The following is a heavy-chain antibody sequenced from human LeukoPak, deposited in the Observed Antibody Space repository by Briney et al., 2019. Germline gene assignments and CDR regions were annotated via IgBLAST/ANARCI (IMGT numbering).Heavy chain of an antibody. J-gene: IGHJ6*02. D-gene: IGHD5-24*01. CDR3: AKDRVGDGYNFYYYYGMDV. CDR2: ISYDGSNK. V-gene: IGHV3-30*18. CDR1: GFTFSSYG. Sequence: PGGSLRLSCAASGFTFSSYGMHWVRQAPGKGLEWVAVISYDGSNKYYADSVKGRFTISRDNSKDTLYLQMNSLRADDTDVYYCAKDRVGDGYNFYYYYGMDVWGQGTTVTVSS.